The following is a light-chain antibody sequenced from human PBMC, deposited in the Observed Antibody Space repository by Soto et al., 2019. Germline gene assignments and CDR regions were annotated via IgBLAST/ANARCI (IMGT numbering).Light chain of an antibody. CDR2: DAS. J-gene: IGKJ4*01. CDR3: QQRSNWPLT. CDR1: QSIGSY. Sequence: EIVLTQSPATLSLSPGERATLSCRASQSIGSYLAWYQQKPGQAPRLLIYDASNSAAGIPARFSGSGSGRDFTLTINSLEPEDFAVYYCQQRSNWPLTFGGGTKVEIK. V-gene: IGKV3-11*02.